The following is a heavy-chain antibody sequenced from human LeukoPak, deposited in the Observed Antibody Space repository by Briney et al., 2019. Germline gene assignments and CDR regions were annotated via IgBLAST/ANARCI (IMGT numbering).Heavy chain of an antibody. CDR3: AREGGDGLRYFDWSHLGGYYYMDV. Sequence: PSETLSLTCTVSGGSISSYYWSWIRQPAGKGLEWIGRIYTSGSTNYNPSLKSRVTMSVDTSKNQFSLKLSSVTAADTAVYYCAREGGDGLRYFDWSHLGGYYYMDVWGKGTTVTVSS. J-gene: IGHJ6*03. D-gene: IGHD3-9*01. CDR2: IYTSGST. V-gene: IGHV4-4*07. CDR1: GGSISSYY.